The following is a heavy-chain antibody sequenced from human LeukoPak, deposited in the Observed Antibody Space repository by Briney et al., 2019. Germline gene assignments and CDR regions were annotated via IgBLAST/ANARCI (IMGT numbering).Heavy chain of an antibody. D-gene: IGHD6-13*01. CDR1: GYTFTSYY. CDR2: INPSGGSS. J-gene: IGHJ4*02. V-gene: IGHV1-46*01. Sequence: ASVKVSCKASGYTFTSYYMYWVRQAPGQGLEWMGIINPSGGSSSYAQKFQGRVTMTRDTSTSTVYMELSSLRSEDTAVYYCARDGLGSSSWSDFDYWGQGTLVTVSS. CDR3: ARDGLGSSSWSDFDY.